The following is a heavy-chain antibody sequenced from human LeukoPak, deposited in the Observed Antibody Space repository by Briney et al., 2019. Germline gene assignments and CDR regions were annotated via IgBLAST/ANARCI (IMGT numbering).Heavy chain of an antibody. CDR1: GESISGFY. CDR3: ARGYSLIWFDP. D-gene: IGHD5-18*01. CDR2: IYYSGST. V-gene: IGHV4-59*01. J-gene: IGHJ5*02. Sequence: SETLSLTCTVSGESISGFYWTWIRQPPGKGLEWIGYIYYSGSTNYNPSLKSRVTISVDTSKNQFSLKLSSVTAADTAVYYCARGYSLIWFDPWGQGTLVTVSS.